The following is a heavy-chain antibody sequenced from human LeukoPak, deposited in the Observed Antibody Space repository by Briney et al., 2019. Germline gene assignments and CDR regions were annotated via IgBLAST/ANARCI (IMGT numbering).Heavy chain of an antibody. CDR2: INHSGST. D-gene: IGHD4-17*01. CDR3: ATYLYGDPSLNWFYP. V-gene: IGHV4-34*01. CDR1: GGSFSVYY. Sequence: PSETLSLTCAVYGGSFSVYYWSWIRQPPGNGLEWIGEINHSGSTNYNPSLKSRVTISVDTSKNQFSLKLSSVTAADTAVYYCATYLYGDPSLNWFYPWGQGTLVTVSS. J-gene: IGHJ5*02.